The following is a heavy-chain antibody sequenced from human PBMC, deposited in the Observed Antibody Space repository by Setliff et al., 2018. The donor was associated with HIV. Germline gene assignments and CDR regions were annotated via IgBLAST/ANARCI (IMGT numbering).Heavy chain of an antibody. V-gene: IGHV1-69*13. CDR3: ARAREMATINYYYNYLDV. Sequence: SVKVSXXASGGSFKTYAINWVRQAPGQGLEWMGGIIPIFGTATYAQKFQGRVTITADESTNTAYMELRSLRSDGTAVYYCARAREMATINYYYNYLDVWGKGTTVTVSS. D-gene: IGHD5-12*01. J-gene: IGHJ6*03. CDR2: IIPIFGTA. CDR1: GGSFKTYA.